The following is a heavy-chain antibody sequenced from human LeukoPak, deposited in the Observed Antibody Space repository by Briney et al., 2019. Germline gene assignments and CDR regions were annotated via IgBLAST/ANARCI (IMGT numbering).Heavy chain of an antibody. D-gene: IGHD4-17*01. V-gene: IGHV4-39*01. CDR3: ARRGMTTVRGGDY. CDR2: IYYSGST. CDR1: GGSISGSSYY. Sequence: PSETLSLTCTVSGGSISGSSYYWGWVRQPPGTGLEWIGSIYYSGSTYYNPSLKSRVTISVDTSKNQFSLKLSSVTAADTAVYYCARRGMTTVRGGDYWGQGTLVTVSS. J-gene: IGHJ4*02.